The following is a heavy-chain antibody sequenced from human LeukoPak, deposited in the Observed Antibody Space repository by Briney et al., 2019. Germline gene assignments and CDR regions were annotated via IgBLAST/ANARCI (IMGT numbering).Heavy chain of an antibody. CDR3: AKYLTRAFDY. Sequence: GRSLRLSCAAAGVAFSGFSMHWVRQAPGKGLEWVSHINVDGSGAQYVGSVGGRFTISRDNDKHSLYLQMNTLRAEDTAVYYCAKYLTRAFDYWGQGTLVTVSS. J-gene: IGHJ4*02. D-gene: IGHD2/OR15-2a*01. CDR2: INVDGSGA. CDR1: GVAFSGFS. V-gene: IGHV3-7*01.